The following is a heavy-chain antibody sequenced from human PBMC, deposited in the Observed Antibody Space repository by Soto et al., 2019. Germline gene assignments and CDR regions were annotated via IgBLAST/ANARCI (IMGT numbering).Heavy chain of an antibody. D-gene: IGHD2-2*03. V-gene: IGHV5-10-1*04. CDR3: AXIIGYCRNNDCSWTFDI. J-gene: IGHJ3*02. Sequence: GESLKISCKGSGYTFTNYWISWVRQMPGKGLEWMGRIDPSDSTSTYSPSFQGQVTISVDKSISTAYLHLSSLKASDTAMYYCAXIIGYCRNNDCSWTFDIWGQGTTVTVSS. CDR1: GYTFTNYW. CDR2: IDPSDSTS.